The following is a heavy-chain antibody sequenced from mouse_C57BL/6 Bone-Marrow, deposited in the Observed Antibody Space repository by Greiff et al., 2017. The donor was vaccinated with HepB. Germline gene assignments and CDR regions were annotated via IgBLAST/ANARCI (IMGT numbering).Heavy chain of an antibody. J-gene: IGHJ2*01. Sequence: VKLQQPGTELVKPGASVKLSCKASGYTFTSYWMHWVKQRPGQGLEWIGNINPSNGGTNYNEKFKSKATLTVDKSSSTAYMQLSSLTSEDSAVYYCARGGRGVSYFDYWGQGTTLTVSS. V-gene: IGHV1-53*01. CDR3: ARGGRGVSYFDY. CDR2: INPSNGGT. CDR1: GYTFTSYW.